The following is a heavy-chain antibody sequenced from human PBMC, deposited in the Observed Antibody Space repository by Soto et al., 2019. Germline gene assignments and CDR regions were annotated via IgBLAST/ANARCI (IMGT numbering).Heavy chain of an antibody. CDR2: ISYDSTNK. Sequence: QVQLVESGGGVVQPGRSLRLSCTASGFTFSTYAMHWVRRAPGKGLEWMAVISYDSTNKYYADSLKGRLTISRDNSKNTLALPLKSLRADYTARYYCARDGGSYWGHGTMVIVSS. CDR3: ARDGGSY. D-gene: IGHD3-10*01. J-gene: IGHJ3*01. V-gene: IGHV3-30-3*01. CDR1: GFTFSTYA.